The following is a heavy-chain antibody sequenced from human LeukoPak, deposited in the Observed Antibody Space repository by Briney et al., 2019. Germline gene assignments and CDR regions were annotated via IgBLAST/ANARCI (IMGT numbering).Heavy chain of an antibody. CDR1: GGSFSGYY. J-gene: IGHJ5*02. Sequence: PSETLSLTCAVYGGSFSGYYWSWIRQPPGKGLEWIGEINHSGSTNYNPSLKSRVTISVDTSKNQFSLKLSSVTAADTAVYYCARAYHYYDSTMENWFDPWGQGTLVTVSS. CDR2: INHSGST. CDR3: ARAYHYYDSTMENWFDP. D-gene: IGHD3-22*01. V-gene: IGHV4-34*01.